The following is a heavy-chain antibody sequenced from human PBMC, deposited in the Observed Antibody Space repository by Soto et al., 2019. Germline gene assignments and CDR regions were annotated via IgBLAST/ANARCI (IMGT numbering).Heavy chain of an antibody. CDR2: TYYSGST. CDR3: ARDREAITIFGVVPAGFDP. V-gene: IGHV4-59*01. CDR1: GGSISRYY. Sequence: PSETLSLTCTVSGGSISRYYWSWIRQPPGKGLEWIGYTYYSGSTNYNPSLKSRVTISVDTSKNQFSLKLSSVTAADTAVYYCARDREAITIFGVVPAGFDPWGQGTLVTVSS. J-gene: IGHJ5*02. D-gene: IGHD3-3*01.